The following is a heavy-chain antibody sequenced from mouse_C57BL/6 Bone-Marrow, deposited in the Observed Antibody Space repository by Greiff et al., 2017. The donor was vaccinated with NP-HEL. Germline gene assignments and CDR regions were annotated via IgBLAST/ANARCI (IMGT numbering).Heavy chain of an antibody. J-gene: IGHJ3*01. CDR1: GYSITSGYY. Sequence: EVKLEESGPGLVKPSQSLSLTCSVTGYSITSGYYWNWIRQFPGNQLEWMGYISYDGSNNYNPSLKNRISITLDTSKNQFFLKLNSVTTEDTATYYCAREEAYWGQGTLVTVSA. CDR2: ISYDGSN. V-gene: IGHV3-6*01. CDR3: AREEAY.